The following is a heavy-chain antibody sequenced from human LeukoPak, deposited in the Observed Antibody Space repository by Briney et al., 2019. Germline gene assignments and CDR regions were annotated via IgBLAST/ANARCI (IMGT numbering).Heavy chain of an antibody. D-gene: IGHD3-10*01. V-gene: IGHV3-53*01. CDR2: IYSGGST. CDR1: GFTVSSNY. CDR3: AVSAGMVRGVIGY. Sequence: GGSLRLSCAASGFTVSSNYMSWVRQAPGKGLEWVSVIYSGGSTYYADSVKGRFTISRDNSKNTLYLQINSLRAEDTAVYYCAVSAGMVRGVIGYWGQGTLVTVSS. J-gene: IGHJ4*02.